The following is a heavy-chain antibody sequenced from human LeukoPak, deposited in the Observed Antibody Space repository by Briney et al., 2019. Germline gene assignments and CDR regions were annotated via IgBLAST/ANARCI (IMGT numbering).Heavy chain of an antibody. CDR1: GYSISNGHY. D-gene: IGHD5-18*01. CDR3: AREGGYSYGFSYYYMDV. V-gene: IGHV4-38-2*02. Sequence: SETLSLTCTVSGYSISNGHYWGWIRQPPGKGLEWIGEINHSGSTNYNPSLKSRVTISVDTSKNQFSLKLSSVTAADTAVYYCAREGGYSYGFSYYYMDVWGKGTTVTISS. J-gene: IGHJ6*03. CDR2: INHSGST.